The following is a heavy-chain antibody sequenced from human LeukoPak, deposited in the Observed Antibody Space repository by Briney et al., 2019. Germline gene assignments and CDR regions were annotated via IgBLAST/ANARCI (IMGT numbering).Heavy chain of an antibody. CDR1: GYTLTELS. J-gene: IGHJ5*02. D-gene: IGHD2-2*02. CDR2: MNPNSGNT. V-gene: IGHV1-8*01. CDR3: ARGWEDCSSTSCYRGYWFDP. Sequence: GASVKVSCKVSGYTLTELSMHWVRQAPGKGLEWMGWMNPNSGNTGYAQKFQGRVTMTRNTSISTAYMELSSLRSEDTAVYYCARGWEDCSSTSCYRGYWFDPWGQGTLVTVSS.